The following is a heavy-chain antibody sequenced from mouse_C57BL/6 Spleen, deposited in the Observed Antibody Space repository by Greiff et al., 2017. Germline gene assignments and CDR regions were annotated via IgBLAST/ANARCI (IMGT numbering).Heavy chain of an antibody. V-gene: IGHV1-9*01. CDR2: ILPGSGST. Sequence: VKLMESGAKLMKPGASVKLSCKATGYTFTGYWIEWVKQRPGHGLEWIGEILPGSGSTNYNEKFKGKATFTADTSSNTAYMQLSSLTTADSAVYYCARSSNYGYFDVWGTGTTVTVSS. CDR1: GYTFTGYW. J-gene: IGHJ1*03. CDR3: ARSSNYGYFDV. D-gene: IGHD2-10*02.